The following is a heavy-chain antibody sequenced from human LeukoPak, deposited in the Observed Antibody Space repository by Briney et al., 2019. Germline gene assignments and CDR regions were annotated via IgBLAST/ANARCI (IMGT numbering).Heavy chain of an antibody. V-gene: IGHV3-23*01. CDR3: VSTIWSGKYPDYFDD. CDR2: IGSSGTT. J-gene: IGHJ4*02. Sequence: GGSLRLSCAVSGFSISSNHMSWGRQAPGEGLEWGSSIGSSGTTYYAGSVKGPFNISRDTSKNTLFLQMNSLRAEDTAVYYCVSTIWSGKYPDYFDDWGQGTLVTVSS. D-gene: IGHD3-10*01. CDR1: GFSISSNH.